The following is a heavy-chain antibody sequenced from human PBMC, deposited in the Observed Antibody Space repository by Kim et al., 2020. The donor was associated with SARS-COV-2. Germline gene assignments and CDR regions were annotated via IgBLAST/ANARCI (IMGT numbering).Heavy chain of an antibody. Sequence: ADSGKGRFTISRDNAKNSLYLQMNRLRAEETAVYYCARSEPNFSGWFNYWGQGTLVTVSS. D-gene: IGHD6-19*01. J-gene: IGHJ4*02. CDR3: ARSEPNFSGWFNY. V-gene: IGHV3-11*03.